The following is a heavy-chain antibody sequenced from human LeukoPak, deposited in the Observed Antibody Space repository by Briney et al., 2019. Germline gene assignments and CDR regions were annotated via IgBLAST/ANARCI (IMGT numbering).Heavy chain of an antibody. D-gene: IGHD3-22*01. J-gene: IGHJ5*02. CDR1: GYTFTSYY. CDR2: INPSGGST. V-gene: IGHV1-46*01. Sequence: ASVKVSCKASGYTFTSYYMHWVRQAPGQGLEWMGIINPSGGSTNYAQKFQGRVTMTRDTSTSTVYMELSSLRSEDTAVYNCARVRKRITMIVVTKAEGWFDPWGQGTLVTVSS. CDR3: ARVRKRITMIVVTKAEGWFDP.